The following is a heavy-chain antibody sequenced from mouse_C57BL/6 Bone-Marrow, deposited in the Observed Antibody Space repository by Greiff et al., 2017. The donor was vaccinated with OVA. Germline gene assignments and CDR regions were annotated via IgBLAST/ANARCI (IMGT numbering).Heavy chain of an antibody. CDR2: IHPNSGST. CDR1: GYTFTSYW. Sequence: VQLQQPGAELVKPGASVKLSCKASGYTFTSYWMHWVKQRPGQGLEWIGMIHPNSGSTNYNEKFKSKATLTVDKSSSTAYMQLSSLTSEDSAVYYCARICYSNYAMDYWGQGTSVTVSS. CDR3: ARICYSNYAMDY. D-gene: IGHD2-5*01. V-gene: IGHV1-64*01. J-gene: IGHJ4*01.